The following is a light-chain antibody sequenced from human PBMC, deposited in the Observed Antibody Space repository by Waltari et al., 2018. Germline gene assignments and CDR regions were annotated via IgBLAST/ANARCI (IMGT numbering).Light chain of an antibody. CDR3: QQYNRWPPIT. CDR1: QGIYDN. CDR2: GAS. J-gene: IGKJ5*01. V-gene: IGKV3-15*01. Sequence: EVVMTQSPATLSVSPGERATLSCRASQGIYDNLAWYQHKPGQAPRLLIYGASTRATGIPARFSGSGSGTEFTLTISSLQSEDFAVYYCQQYNRWPPITFGQGTRLEIK.